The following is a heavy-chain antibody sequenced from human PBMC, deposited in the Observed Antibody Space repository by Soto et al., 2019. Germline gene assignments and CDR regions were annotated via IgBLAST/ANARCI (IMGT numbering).Heavy chain of an antibody. V-gene: IGHV3-66*01. J-gene: IGHJ4*02. CDR3: ASTPSPGYCSGGSCYPVDY. CDR2: IYSGGST. CDR1: GFTVSSNY. Sequence: GGSLRLSCAASGFTVSSNYMSWVRQAPGKGLEWVSVIYSGGSTYYADSVKGRFTISRDNSKNTLYLQMNSLRAEDTAVYYCASTPSPGYCSGGSCYPVDYWGQGTLVTVSS. D-gene: IGHD2-15*01.